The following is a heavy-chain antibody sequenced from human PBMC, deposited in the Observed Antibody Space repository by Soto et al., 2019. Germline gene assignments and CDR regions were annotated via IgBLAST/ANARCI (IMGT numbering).Heavy chain of an antibody. Sequence: SVTHSLRNTVSGGTSRNFCWRRISQPKGKCLEWIGYIYYSGSTYYNPSLKSRVTISVDTSKNQFSLKLSSVTAADTAVYYCARDIHSGSYPYYFDYWGQGTLVTVSS. CDR1: GGTSRNFC. J-gene: IGHJ4*02. CDR3: ARDIHSGSYPYYFDY. D-gene: IGHD1-26*01. V-gene: IGHV4-59*01. CDR2: IYYSGST.